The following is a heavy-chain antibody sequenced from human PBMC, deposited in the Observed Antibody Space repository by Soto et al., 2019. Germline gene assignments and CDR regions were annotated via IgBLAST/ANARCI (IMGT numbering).Heavy chain of an antibody. V-gene: IGHV3-30*18. Sequence: GGSLRLSCAASGFTFNIYGMHWVRQAPDKGLEWVALISYDGSNQYYADSVKGRFTISRDNSKNTLFLQMDSLRADDTAVYYCAKDQASGQGSFDSWGQGTLVTVSS. CDR1: GFTFNIYG. J-gene: IGHJ4*02. CDR2: ISYDGSNQ. CDR3: AKDQASGQGSFDS.